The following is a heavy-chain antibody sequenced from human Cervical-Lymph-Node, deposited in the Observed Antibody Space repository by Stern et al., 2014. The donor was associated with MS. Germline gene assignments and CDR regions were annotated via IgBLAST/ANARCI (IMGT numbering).Heavy chain of an antibody. V-gene: IGHV2-70*01. CDR2: IDWDDDK. CDR1: GFSLSTSGMC. J-gene: IGHJ3*02. Sequence: QVTLKESGPALVKPTQTLTLTCTFSGFSLSTSGMCVSWIRQPPGKALEWLALIDWDDDKYYSTSLKTRLTISKDTSKNQVVLTMTNMDPVDTATYYCARIISGTAVVSVYDAFDIWGQGTMVTVSS. D-gene: IGHD3-10*01. CDR3: ARIISGTAVVSVYDAFDI.